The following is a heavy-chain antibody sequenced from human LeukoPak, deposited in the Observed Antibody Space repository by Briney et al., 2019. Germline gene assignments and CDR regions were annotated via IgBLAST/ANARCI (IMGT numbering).Heavy chain of an antibody. CDR1: GFIFSSYS. Sequence: PGGSLRLSCAASGFIFSSYSMNWVRQAPGRGLEWVSFISSRGNTIYYADSVKGRFTISRDNAKNSLYLQMNSLRGEDTAVYYCARDRGPGSTWYLDSWGQGALVTVSS. CDR3: ARDRGPGSTWYLDS. CDR2: ISSRGNTI. D-gene: IGHD6-13*01. J-gene: IGHJ5*01. V-gene: IGHV3-48*01.